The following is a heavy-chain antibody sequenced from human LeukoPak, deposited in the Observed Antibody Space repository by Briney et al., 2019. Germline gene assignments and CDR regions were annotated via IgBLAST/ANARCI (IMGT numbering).Heavy chain of an antibody. V-gene: IGHV1-18*01. D-gene: IGHD2-2*02. CDR3: ARTCSSSSCYMVH. CDR2: ISVYNGNT. CDR1: GYTFANFG. J-gene: IGHJ4*02. Sequence: EASVKVSCTASGYTFANFGITWVRQAPGQGLEWMGWISVYNGNTNYAQNLQGRVTLTTDTSTSTAYMELRSLRSDDTALYYCARTCSSSSCYMVHWGQGTLVTVSS.